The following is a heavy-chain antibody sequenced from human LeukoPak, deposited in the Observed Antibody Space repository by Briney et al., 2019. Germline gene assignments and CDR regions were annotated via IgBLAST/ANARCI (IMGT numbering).Heavy chain of an antibody. CDR2: IYYSGST. Sequence: PSETLSLTCTVSGGSISSSSYYWGWIRQPPGKGLEWIGSIYYSGSTYYNPSLKSRVTISVDTSKNQFSLKLSSVTAADTAVYYCARHIIKFDYRGQGTLVTVSS. CDR1: GGSISSSSYY. J-gene: IGHJ4*02. V-gene: IGHV4-39*01. CDR3: ARHIIKFDY.